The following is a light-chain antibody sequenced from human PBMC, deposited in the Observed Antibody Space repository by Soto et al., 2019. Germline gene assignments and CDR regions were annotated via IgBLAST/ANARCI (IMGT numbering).Light chain of an antibody. CDR2: EDS. V-gene: IGLV2-23*01. Sequence: QAVVTQPASVSGSPGQSITVSCTGSSNDVGNYNLVSWYQQSPGKAPKLLIYEDSKRPSGVSNRFSGSKSGDTASLTISGLQTEDEADYYCCSYTGGSTAYVFDTGTKLTVL. CDR3: CSYTGGSTAYV. CDR1: SNDVGNYNL. J-gene: IGLJ1*01.